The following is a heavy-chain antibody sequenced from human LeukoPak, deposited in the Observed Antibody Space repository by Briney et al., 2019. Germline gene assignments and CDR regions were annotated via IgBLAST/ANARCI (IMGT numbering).Heavy chain of an antibody. D-gene: IGHD6-19*01. CDR2: IYYSGST. CDR3: ARANKLKPYSSGFDY. Sequence: SETLSLTCTVSGGSVSSGSYYWSWIRQPPGEGLEWIGYIYYSGSTNYNPSLKSRVTISVDTSKDQFSLKLSSVTAADTAVYYCARANKLKPYSSGFDYWGQGTLVTVSS. V-gene: IGHV4-61*01. J-gene: IGHJ4*02. CDR1: GGSVSSGSYY.